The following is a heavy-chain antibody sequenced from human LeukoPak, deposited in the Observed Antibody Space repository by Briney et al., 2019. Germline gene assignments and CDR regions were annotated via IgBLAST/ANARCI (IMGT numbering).Heavy chain of an antibody. J-gene: IGHJ4*02. CDR1: GFTFSSYS. V-gene: IGHV3-48*04. D-gene: IGHD5-18*01. CDR3: ARDRDQYSYGLLDY. Sequence: GGSLRLSCAASGFTFSSYSMNWVRQAPGKGLEWVSYISSSSSTIYYADSVKGRFTISRDNAKNTLYLQMNSLRAEDTAVYYCARDRDQYSYGLLDYWGQGTLVTVSS. CDR2: ISSSSSTI.